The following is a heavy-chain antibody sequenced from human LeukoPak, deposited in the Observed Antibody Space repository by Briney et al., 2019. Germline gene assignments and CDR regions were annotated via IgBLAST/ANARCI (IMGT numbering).Heavy chain of an antibody. V-gene: IGHV5-51*01. CDR3: ARLGDCSSTSCYHLDY. Sequence: GESLKISCQGSGYSFSNHWIAWVRKMPGKGLEWMAMMYPGDSDTRYSPSFQGQVTISADKSISTAYLQWSSLKASDTAMYYCARLGDCSSTSCYHLDYWGQGTLVTVSS. J-gene: IGHJ4*02. CDR1: GYSFSNHW. CDR2: MYPGDSDT. D-gene: IGHD2-2*01.